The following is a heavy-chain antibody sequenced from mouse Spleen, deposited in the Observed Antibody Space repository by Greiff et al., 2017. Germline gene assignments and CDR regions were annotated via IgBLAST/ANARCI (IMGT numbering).Heavy chain of an antibody. J-gene: IGHJ4*01. CDR1: GYTFTSYW. Sequence: QVQLQQPGTELVKPGASVKLSCKASGYTFTSYWMHWVKQRPGQGLEWIGNINPSNGGTNYNEKFKSKATLTVDKSSSTAYMQLSSLTSEDSAVYFCAKEGKKHYDDPYYYAMDYWGQGTSVTVSS. D-gene: IGHD2-4*01. V-gene: IGHV1-53*01. CDR3: AKEGKKHYDDPYYYAMDY. CDR2: INPSNGGT.